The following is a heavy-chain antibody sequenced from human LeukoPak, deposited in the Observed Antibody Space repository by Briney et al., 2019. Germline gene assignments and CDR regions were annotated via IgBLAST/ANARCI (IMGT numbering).Heavy chain of an antibody. J-gene: IGHJ4*02. Sequence: GSLRLSCAASGFTFSSYGMHWVHQAPGKGLEWVAVISYDGSNKYYADSVKGRFTISRDNSKNTLYLQMNSLRAEDTAVYYCAKDSYRYGYEAFDYWGQGTLVTVSS. V-gene: IGHV3-30*18. D-gene: IGHD5-18*01. CDR2: ISYDGSNK. CDR1: GFTFSSYG. CDR3: AKDSYRYGYEAFDY.